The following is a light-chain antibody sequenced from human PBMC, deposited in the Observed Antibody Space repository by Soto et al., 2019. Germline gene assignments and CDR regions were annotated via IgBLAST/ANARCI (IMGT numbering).Light chain of an antibody. V-gene: IGKV1-39*01. Sequence: DIQMTQSPSSLSASVGDRVTITCRASQSISSYLNWYQQKPGKAPKLLIYAASSLQSGVPSRFSGSGSGTDFTLTISSLQPDDSASYYCQQYDSYSPWTFGQGTKV. J-gene: IGKJ1*01. CDR1: QSISSY. CDR2: AAS. CDR3: QQYDSYSPWT.